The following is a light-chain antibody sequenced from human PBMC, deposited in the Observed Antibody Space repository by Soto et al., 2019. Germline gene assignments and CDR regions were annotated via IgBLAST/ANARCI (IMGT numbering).Light chain of an antibody. CDR1: QSVSSSY. CDR3: QQYGSSPRT. Sequence: EIVLTQSPGTLSLSPGERATLSCRASQSVSSSYLAWYQQKPGQAPRLLIHGASSRATGIPDRFSGSGSGTDFTLTISRLEPEDFAVYYCQQYGSSPRTFGQGTKV. V-gene: IGKV3-20*01. J-gene: IGKJ1*01. CDR2: GAS.